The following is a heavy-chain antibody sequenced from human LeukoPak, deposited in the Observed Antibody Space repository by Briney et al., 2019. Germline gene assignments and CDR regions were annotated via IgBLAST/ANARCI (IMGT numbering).Heavy chain of an antibody. Sequence: TGGSLRLSCAASGFTFSDHYMSWIRQAPGKGLEWVSYISHTGTTTMYGDSVQGRFTVSRDNANNLLFLQMNSLRAEDTAVYFCVRTARFIDYWGQGTLVTVSS. CDR2: ISHTGTTT. V-gene: IGHV3-11*01. CDR1: GFTFSDHY. D-gene: IGHD3-3*01. CDR3: VRTARFIDY. J-gene: IGHJ4*02.